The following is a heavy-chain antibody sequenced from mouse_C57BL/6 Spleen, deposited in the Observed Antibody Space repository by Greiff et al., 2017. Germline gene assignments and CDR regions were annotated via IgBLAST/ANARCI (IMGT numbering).Heavy chain of an antibody. J-gene: IGHJ4*01. V-gene: IGHV1-81*01. CDR2: IYPRSGNT. D-gene: IGHD2-14*01. CDR1: GYTFTSYG. CDR3: ARSCGYRVYAMDY. Sequence: QVQLKESGAELARPGASVKLSCKASGYTFTSYGISWVKQRTGQGLEWIGEIYPRSGNTYYNEKFKGKATLTADKSSSTAYMALRSLTSEDSAVYFCARSCGYRVYAMDYWGQGTSVTVSS.